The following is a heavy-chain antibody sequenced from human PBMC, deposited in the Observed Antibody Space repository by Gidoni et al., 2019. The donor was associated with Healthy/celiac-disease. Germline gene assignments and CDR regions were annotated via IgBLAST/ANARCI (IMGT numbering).Heavy chain of an antibody. CDR1: GFTFSSYE. Sequence: EVQLVESGGGLVQPGGSLSLSCAASGFTFSSYEMNWVRQAPGKGLEWVSYISSSGSTIYYADSVKGRFTISRDNAKNSLYLQMNSLRAEDTAVYYCAGVQAGLKPYYYYGMDVWGQGTTVTVSS. CDR2: ISSSGSTI. J-gene: IGHJ6*02. D-gene: IGHD1-1*01. V-gene: IGHV3-48*03. CDR3: AGVQAGLKPYYYYGMDV.